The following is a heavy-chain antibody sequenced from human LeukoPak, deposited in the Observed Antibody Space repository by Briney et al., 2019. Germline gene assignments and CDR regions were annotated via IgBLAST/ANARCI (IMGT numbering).Heavy chain of an antibody. J-gene: IGHJ3*02. CDR3: ARPKSVGYDAFDI. Sequence: SETLSLACAVYGGSFSGYYWSWIRQPPGKGLEWIGSIYYSGSTYYNPSLKSRVTISVDTSKNQFSLKLSSVTAADTAVYYCARPKSVGYDAFDIWGQGTMVTVSS. CDR1: GGSFSGYY. D-gene: IGHD1-26*01. CDR2: IYYSGST. V-gene: IGHV4-34*01.